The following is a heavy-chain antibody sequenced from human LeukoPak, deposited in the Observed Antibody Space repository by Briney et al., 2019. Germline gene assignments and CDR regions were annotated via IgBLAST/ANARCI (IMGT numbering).Heavy chain of an antibody. V-gene: IGHV3-53*01. CDR2: IYSGGST. CDR1: GFTVSSCY. CDR3: ARGWHGYGGLNDAFDI. J-gene: IGHJ3*02. Sequence: GGSLRLSCSASGFTVSSCYMSWVRHAPGKGLEWVWVIYSGGSTYYAGSVKGRFTISKDNSKNTLYLQMNSLRAEDTAVYYCARGWHGYGGLNDAFDIWGQGTMVTVSS. D-gene: IGHD4-23*01.